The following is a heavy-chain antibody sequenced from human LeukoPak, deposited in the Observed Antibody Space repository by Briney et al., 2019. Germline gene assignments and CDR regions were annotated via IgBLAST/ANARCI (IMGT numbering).Heavy chain of an antibody. Sequence: ASVKVSCKASGYTFTSYGISWVRQAPGQGLEWMGWISAYNGNTNYAQKLQGRVTMTTDTSTSTAYMELRSLRSDDTAVYYCARVRYYYGSSLNWFDPWGQGTLVTVSS. V-gene: IGHV1-18*01. CDR1: GYTFTSYG. CDR3: ARVRYYYGSSLNWFDP. CDR2: ISAYNGNT. J-gene: IGHJ5*02. D-gene: IGHD3-10*01.